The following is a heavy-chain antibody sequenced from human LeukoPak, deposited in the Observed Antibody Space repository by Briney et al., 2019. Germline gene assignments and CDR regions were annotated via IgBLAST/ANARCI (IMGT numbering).Heavy chain of an antibody. CDR1: GYSFTNYW. Sequence: GESLKISCEASGYSFTNYWIGWVRQMPGEGLEWMGIIYPGDSDTRYSPSFQGQVTISADKSISTAYLQWSSLKASDTAMYYCARGFGEFRFDYWGQGTLVTVSS. J-gene: IGHJ4*02. CDR2: IYPGDSDT. CDR3: ARGFGEFRFDY. V-gene: IGHV5-51*01. D-gene: IGHD3-10*01.